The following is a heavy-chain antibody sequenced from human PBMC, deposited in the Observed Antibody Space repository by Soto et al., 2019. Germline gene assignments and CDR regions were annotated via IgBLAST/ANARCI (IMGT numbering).Heavy chain of an antibody. CDR2: IRSKAYGGTT. V-gene: IGHV3-49*03. J-gene: IGHJ6*02. CDR1: GFTFGDYA. Sequence: PGGSLRLSCTASGFTFGDYAMSWFRQAPGKGLEWVGFIRSKAYGGTTEYAAYVKGRFTISRDDSKSIAYLQMNSLKTEDTAVYYCTRETTPDFWGGYYYYGMDVWGQGTTVTVSS. D-gene: IGHD3-3*01. CDR3: TRETTPDFWGGYYYYGMDV.